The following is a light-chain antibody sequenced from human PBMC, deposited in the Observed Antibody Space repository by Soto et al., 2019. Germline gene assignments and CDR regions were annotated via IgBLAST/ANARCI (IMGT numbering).Light chain of an antibody. Sequence: DIHMAQSPSTLSASVGDRVTITCRASQSIDVWLAWYQQKAGKAPKLLIYKASTLESGVPSRFSGSGSGTEFTLTISRLQPDGFATYCCQQYNVYWTFGQGTKVEIK. V-gene: IGKV1-5*03. CDR3: QQYNVYWT. CDR1: QSIDVW. J-gene: IGKJ1*01. CDR2: KAS.